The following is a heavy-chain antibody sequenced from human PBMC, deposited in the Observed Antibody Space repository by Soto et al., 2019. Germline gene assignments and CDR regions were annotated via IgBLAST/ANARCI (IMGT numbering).Heavy chain of an antibody. Sequence: GSLSLSSAAAGLRLRSFTMNWVRQAPGKGLEWVSTISSNSAYVYYTDALRGRFTISRDNAKNSLHLQMNSIRAEDTAVYYCTRDASRDSSARGWFEPWGPGTLVTVSS. J-gene: IGHJ5*02. CDR3: TRDASRDSSARGWFEP. V-gene: IGHV3-21*01. D-gene: IGHD6-13*01. CDR1: GLRLRSFT. CDR2: ISSNSAYV.